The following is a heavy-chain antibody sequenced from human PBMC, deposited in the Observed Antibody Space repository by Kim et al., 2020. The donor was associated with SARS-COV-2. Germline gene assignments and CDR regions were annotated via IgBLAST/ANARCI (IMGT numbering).Heavy chain of an antibody. CDR3: ANAILGNWFDP. Sequence: SVKVSCKASGGTFSSYAISWVRQAPGQGLEWLGGIIPIFGTANYAQKFQGRVTITADESTSTAYMELCSLRSEYTAVYYCANAILGNWFDPWGQGTLVTVSS. CDR1: GGTFSSYA. J-gene: IGHJ5*01. CDR2: IIPIFGTA. V-gene: IGHV1-69*13. D-gene: IGHD2-8*01.